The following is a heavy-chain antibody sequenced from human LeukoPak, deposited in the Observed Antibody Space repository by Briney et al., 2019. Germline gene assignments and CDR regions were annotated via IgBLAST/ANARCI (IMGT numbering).Heavy chain of an antibody. CDR1: GFTFSSYS. D-gene: IGHD3-10*01. V-gene: IGHV3-21*01. Sequence: PGGSLRLSCAASGFTFSSYSMNWVRQAPGKGLEWVSSISSSSSYIYYADSVKGRFTISRDNAKNSLYLQMNSLRAEDTAVYYCARDGDYYGSGSYYPLDYWGQGTLVTVSS. CDR3: ARDGDYYGSGSYYPLDY. J-gene: IGHJ4*02. CDR2: ISSSSSYI.